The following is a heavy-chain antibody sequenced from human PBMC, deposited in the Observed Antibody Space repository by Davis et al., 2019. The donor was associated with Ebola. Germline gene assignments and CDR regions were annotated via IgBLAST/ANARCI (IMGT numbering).Heavy chain of an antibody. D-gene: IGHD5-12*01. CDR3: ARDSGYDLKLYYYYGMDV. V-gene: IGHV1-18*01. CDR2: ISAYNGNT. CDR1: GYTFTSYG. Sequence: ASVKVSCKASGYTFTSYGISWVRQAPGHGLEWMGWISAYNGNTNYAQKLQGRVTMTTDTSTSTAYMELRSLRSDDTAVYYCARDSGYDLKLYYYYGMDVWGQGTTVTVSS. J-gene: IGHJ6*02.